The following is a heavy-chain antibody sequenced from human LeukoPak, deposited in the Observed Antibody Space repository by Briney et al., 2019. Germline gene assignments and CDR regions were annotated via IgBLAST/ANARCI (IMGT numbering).Heavy chain of an antibody. Sequence: SETLSLTCTVSGGSISSSSYYWGWIRQPPGKGLEWIGSIYYSGSTYYNPSLKSRVTISVDTSKNQISLKLSSVTAADTAVYYCARDVGGSSDYWGQGTLVTVSS. D-gene: IGHD1-26*01. CDR1: GGSISSSSYY. CDR3: ARDVGGSSDY. V-gene: IGHV4-39*07. J-gene: IGHJ4*02. CDR2: IYYSGST.